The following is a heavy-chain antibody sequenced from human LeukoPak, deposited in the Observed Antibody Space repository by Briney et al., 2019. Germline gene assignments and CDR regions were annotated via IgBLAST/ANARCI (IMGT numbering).Heavy chain of an antibody. V-gene: IGHV3-30-3*01. CDR3: ARPRDSSSWFDY. CDR1: GFTFSSYA. D-gene: IGHD6-13*01. J-gene: IGHJ4*02. Sequence: GGSLRLSCAASGFTFSSYAMHWVRQDPGKGLEWVAVISYDGSNKYYADSVKGRFTISRDNSKNTLYLQMNSLRAEDTAVYYCARPRDSSSWFDYWGQGTQVTVSS. CDR2: ISYDGSNK.